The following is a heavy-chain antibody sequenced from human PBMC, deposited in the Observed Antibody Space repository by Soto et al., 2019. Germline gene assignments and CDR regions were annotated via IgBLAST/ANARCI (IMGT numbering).Heavy chain of an antibody. V-gene: IGHV4-59*08. CDR3: ARNSPLLENAYYGMAV. D-gene: IGHD2-21*01. CDR2: IYYSGNP. Sequence: QVQLQESGPGLVPPSETLSLTCSVSGDSISSYYWSWIRQPPGKGLEWIGYIYYSGNPTYNPSFKSRVTISVDRSKNQCSLKLSSVTAADTAVYYCARNSPLLENAYYGMAVWGQGTTVTVSS. CDR1: GDSISSYY. J-gene: IGHJ6*02.